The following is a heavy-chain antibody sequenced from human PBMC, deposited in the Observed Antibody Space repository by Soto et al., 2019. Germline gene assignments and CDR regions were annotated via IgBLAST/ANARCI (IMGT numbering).Heavy chain of an antibody. Sequence: QVQLVQSGAEVKKPGASVKVSCKASGYTFTSYDINWVRQATGQGLEWMGWMNPNSGNTGYAQKFQGRVTKTRNTSMRTAYMELSSLRSEDTAVYYCARGRGHSSGWYGDYWGQGTLVTVSS. CDR1: GYTFTSYD. CDR3: ARGRGHSSGWYGDY. D-gene: IGHD6-19*01. CDR2: MNPNSGNT. J-gene: IGHJ4*02. V-gene: IGHV1-8*01.